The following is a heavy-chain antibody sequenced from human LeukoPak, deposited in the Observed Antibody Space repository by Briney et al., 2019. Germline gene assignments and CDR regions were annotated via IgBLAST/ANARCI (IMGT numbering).Heavy chain of an antibody. CDR1: GYSFTSYW. V-gene: IGHV5-51*01. CDR3: ARSLREVNNWFDP. J-gene: IGHJ5*02. D-gene: IGHD5-12*01. Sequence: GESLKISCKGSGYSFTSYWIGWVRQMPGKGLEWMGITYPGDSDTRYSPSFQGQVTISADKSISTAYLQWSSLKASDTAMYYCARSLREVNNWFDPWGQGTLVTVSS. CDR2: TYPGDSDT.